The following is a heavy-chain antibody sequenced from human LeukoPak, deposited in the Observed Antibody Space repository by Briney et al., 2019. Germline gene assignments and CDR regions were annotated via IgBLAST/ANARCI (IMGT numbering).Heavy chain of an antibody. V-gene: IGHV3-30-3*01. CDR1: GFSFSSHA. D-gene: IGHD1-1*01. Sequence: GGSLTLSCAASGFSFSSHAMHWVRQAPGKGLEGVAVIFSDGNNIHYADSAQGRFTIPRDNSRSTLYLQMNSLRAEDTALYPCARGWAATGNPTCFDPWGQGTLVTVSS. CDR2: IFSDGNNI. J-gene: IGHJ5*02. CDR3: ARGWAATGNPTCFDP.